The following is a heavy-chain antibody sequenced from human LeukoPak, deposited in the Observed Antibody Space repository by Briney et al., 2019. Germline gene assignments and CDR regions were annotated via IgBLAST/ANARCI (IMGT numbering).Heavy chain of an antibody. J-gene: IGHJ4*02. CDR3: ARCSGAGCSLFGY. Sequence: GGSLRLSCAASGFTFSSYSMIWVRQAPGKGLEWVSYISRSGSVIYYADSVKGRFTISRDNAKNSLYLQMNTLRPEDTAVYFCARCSGAGCSLFGYWGQGTLVTVSS. CDR2: ISRSGSVI. CDR1: GFTFSSYS. D-gene: IGHD2-15*01. V-gene: IGHV3-48*01.